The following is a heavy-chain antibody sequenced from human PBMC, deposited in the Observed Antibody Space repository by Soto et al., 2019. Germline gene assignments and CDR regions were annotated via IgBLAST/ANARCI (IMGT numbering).Heavy chain of an antibody. CDR3: AQSITGTTFGAFDI. CDR2: IIPFLAIA. CDR1: GCTFSSYT. D-gene: IGHD1-7*01. Sequence: QVQLVQSGAEVKKPGSSVKVSCKASGCTFSSYTISWVRQAPGQGLEWMGRIIPFLAIAHYAQKFQDRVTITADKSTSTAYMELTSLTSEDTAVYYCAQSITGTTFGAFDIWGQGTMVTVSS. V-gene: IGHV1-69*02. J-gene: IGHJ3*02.